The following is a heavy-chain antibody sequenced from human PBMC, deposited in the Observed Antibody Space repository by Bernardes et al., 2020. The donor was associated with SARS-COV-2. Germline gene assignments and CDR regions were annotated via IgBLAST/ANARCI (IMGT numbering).Heavy chain of an antibody. CDR1: GVSISTSNW. CDR2: IYLSGST. V-gene: IGHV4-4*02. J-gene: IGHJ6*02. CDR3: ARSVGSGHYYGLDV. D-gene: IGHD2-15*01. Sequence: SETLSLTCNVSGVSISTSNWWTCVRQPPGKGLEWIGDIYLSGSTNYNPSLKTRVTISMDKSKNHFSVKMSSMTAADTAVYYWARSVGSGHYYGLDVWGRGTTVTVSS.